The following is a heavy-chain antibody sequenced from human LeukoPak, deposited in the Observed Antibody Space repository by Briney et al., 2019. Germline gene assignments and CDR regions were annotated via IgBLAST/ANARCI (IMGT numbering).Heavy chain of an antibody. D-gene: IGHD4-17*01. J-gene: IGHJ4*02. CDR3: ARRDGDYDGAHFDY. CDR1: GGSISSYY. V-gene: IGHV4-59*08. Sequence: SETLSLTCTVSGGSISSYYWSWIRQPPGEGLEWIGYIYYSGSTNYNPSLKSRVTISVDTSKNQFSLNLSSVTAADTAVYYCARRDGDYDGAHFDYWGQGNLVTVSS. CDR2: IYYSGST.